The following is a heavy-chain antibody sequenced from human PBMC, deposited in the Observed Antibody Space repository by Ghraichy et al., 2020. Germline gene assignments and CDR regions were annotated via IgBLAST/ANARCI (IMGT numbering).Heavy chain of an antibody. D-gene: IGHD5-18*01. CDR2: IYYSGST. J-gene: IGHJ5*02. CDR3: ATHSYGLNWFDP. Sequence: SETLSLTCTVSGGSVSSGSYYWSWIRQPPGKGLEWIGYIYYSGSTNYNPSLKSRVTISVDTSKNQFSLKLSSVTAADTAVYYCATHSYGLNWFDPWGQGTLVTVSS. V-gene: IGHV4-61*01. CDR1: GGSVSSGSYY.